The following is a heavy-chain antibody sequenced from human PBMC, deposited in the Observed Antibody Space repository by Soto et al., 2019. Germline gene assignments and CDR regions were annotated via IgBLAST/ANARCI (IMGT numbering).Heavy chain of an antibody. CDR3: ARLVYDSSGYRPG. J-gene: IGHJ1*01. Sequence: SETLSLTCTVSGGSISSSNYYWGWIRQPPGKGLEWIGSIYYSGSTYYKPSLKSRVTISVDTSKNQFSLKLNSVTAADTAVYHCARLVYDSSGYRPGWGQGSPVTISS. CDR2: IYYSGST. CDR1: GGSISSSNYY. D-gene: IGHD3-22*01. V-gene: IGHV4-39*01.